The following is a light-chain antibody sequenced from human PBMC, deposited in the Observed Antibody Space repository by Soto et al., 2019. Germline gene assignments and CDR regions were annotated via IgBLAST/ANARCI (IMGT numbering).Light chain of an antibody. V-gene: IGLV2-14*01. CDR3: GSYTSSDSPYV. CDR2: VVS. J-gene: IGLJ1*01. CDR1: SSDVGGFKY. Sequence: QSALTQPASVSGSPGQSITISCTGTSSDVGGFKYVSWYQQHPDKAPKLIIYVVSNRPSGVSNRFSGSKSGNTASLTISGLQAEEEADYYCGSYTSSDSPYVFGTGTKVTVL.